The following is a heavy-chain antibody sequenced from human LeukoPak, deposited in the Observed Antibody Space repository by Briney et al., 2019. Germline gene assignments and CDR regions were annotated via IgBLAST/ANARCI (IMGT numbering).Heavy chain of an antibody. CDR1: GFTFSTYW. CDR3: ARDLYRIVVVPHYFDY. CDR2: IKQDGSDK. V-gene: IGHV3-7*01. J-gene: IGHJ4*02. D-gene: IGHD3-22*01. Sequence: GGSLRLSCVGSGFTFSTYWMSWVRQAPGKGLEWVANIKQDGSDKYYVDSVKGRFTISRDNAKNSLYLQMNSLRAEDTAVYYCARDLYRIVVVPHYFDYWGQGTLVTVSS.